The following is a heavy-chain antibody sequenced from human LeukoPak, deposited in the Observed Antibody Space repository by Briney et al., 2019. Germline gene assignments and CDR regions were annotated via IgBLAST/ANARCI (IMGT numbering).Heavy chain of an antibody. J-gene: IGHJ4*02. CDR2: IIPILGIA. CDR1: GGTFSSYA. D-gene: IGHD4/OR15-4a*01. Sequence: SVKVSCEASGGTFSSYAISWVRQAPGQGLEWMGRIIPILGIANYAQKFQGRVTITADKSTSTAYMELSSLRSEDTAVYYCSAAPDGANDYWGQGTLVTVSA. V-gene: IGHV1-69*04. CDR3: SAAPDGANDY.